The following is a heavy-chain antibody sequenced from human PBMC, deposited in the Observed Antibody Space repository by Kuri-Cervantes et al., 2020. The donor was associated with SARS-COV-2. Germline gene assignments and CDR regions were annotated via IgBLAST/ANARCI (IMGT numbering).Heavy chain of an antibody. V-gene: IGHV3-30-3*01. J-gene: IGHJ4*02. CDR2: ISYDGSNK. CDR1: GFTFSSYA. D-gene: IGHD5-18*01. Sequence: LSLTCAASGFTFSSYAMHWVRQAPGKGLEWVAVISYDGSNKYYADSVKGRFTISRDNSKNTLYLQMNSLRAEDTAVYYCARDLYSYGLSPVDYWGQGTLVTVSS. CDR3: ARDLYSYGLSPVDY.